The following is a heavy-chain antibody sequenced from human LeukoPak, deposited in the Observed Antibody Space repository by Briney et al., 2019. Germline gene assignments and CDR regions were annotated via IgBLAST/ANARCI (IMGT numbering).Heavy chain of an antibody. V-gene: IGHV3-21*01. J-gene: IGHJ6*02. D-gene: IGHD3-16*01. CDR3: ASGRVGSYYYGMDV. CDR1: GFTFSSYS. Sequence: GGSLRLSCAASGFTFSSYSMNWVRQAAGKGLEWVSCISGSSSYIYYADSVKGRFTISRDNAKNSLYLQMNSLRAEDTAVYYCASGRVGSYYYGMDVWGQGTTVTVSS. CDR2: ISGSSSYI.